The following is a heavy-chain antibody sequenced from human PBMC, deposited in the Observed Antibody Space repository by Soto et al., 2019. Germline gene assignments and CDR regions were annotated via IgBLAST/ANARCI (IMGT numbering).Heavy chain of an antibody. Sequence: PGGSLRLSCAASGFTFSNYGMHWVRQAPGKGLEWVAIIWYDGSNDYYVDSVKGRFTISRDNSKNTLSLQMNSLRAEDTAVYYCARDRWEFQLFYYGLDVWGQGPTVTVSS. CDR3: ARDRWEFQLFYYGLDV. CDR1: GFTFSNYG. J-gene: IGHJ6*02. V-gene: IGHV3-33*01. D-gene: IGHD1-26*01. CDR2: IWYDGSND.